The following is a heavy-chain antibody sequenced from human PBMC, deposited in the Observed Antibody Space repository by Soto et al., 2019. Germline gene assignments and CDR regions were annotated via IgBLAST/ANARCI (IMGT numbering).Heavy chain of an antibody. D-gene: IGHD1-7*01. V-gene: IGHV3-48*01. CDR3: ARDRRVNWNFRGAWFDP. Sequence: GGSLRLSCAASGFTFSSYSMNWVRQAPGKGLEWVSYISSSSSTIYYADSVKGRFTISRDNAKNSLYLQMNSLRAEDTAVYYCARDRRVNWNFRGAWFDPWGQGTLVTVSS. CDR2: ISSSSSTI. CDR1: GFTFSSYS. J-gene: IGHJ5*02.